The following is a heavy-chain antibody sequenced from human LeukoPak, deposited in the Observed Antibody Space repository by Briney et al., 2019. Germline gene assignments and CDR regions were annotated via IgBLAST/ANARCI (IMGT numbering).Heavy chain of an antibody. CDR3: ASAYYDILTGYYRW. Sequence: GGSLRLSCAASGFTFSSYGMHWVRQAPGKGLEWVAVISYDGSNKYYADSVKGRFAISRDNSKNTLYLQMNSLRAEDTAVYYCASAYYDILTGYYRWWGQGTLVTVSS. CDR2: ISYDGSNK. J-gene: IGHJ4*02. CDR1: GFTFSSYG. V-gene: IGHV3-30*03. D-gene: IGHD3-9*01.